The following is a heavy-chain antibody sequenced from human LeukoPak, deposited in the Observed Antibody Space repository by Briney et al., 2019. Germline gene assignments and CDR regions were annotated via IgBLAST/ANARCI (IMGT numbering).Heavy chain of an antibody. D-gene: IGHD4-17*01. J-gene: IGHJ6*03. CDR3: ARDHSYGDSTVGLYYYYYYMDV. Sequence: PSETLSLTCTVSGGFISSYYWSWIRQPAGKGLEWIGRIYTSGSTNYNPSLKSRVTMSVDTSKNQFSLKLSSVTAADTAVYYCARDHSYGDSTVGLYYYYYYMDVWGKGTTVTVSS. CDR2: IYTSGST. CDR1: GGFISSYY. V-gene: IGHV4-4*07.